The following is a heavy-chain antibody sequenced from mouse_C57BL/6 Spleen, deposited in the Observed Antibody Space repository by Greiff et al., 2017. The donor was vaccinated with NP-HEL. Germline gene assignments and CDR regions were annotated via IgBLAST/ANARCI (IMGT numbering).Heavy chain of an antibody. J-gene: IGHJ3*01. CDR1: GYTFTSYW. CDR2: IDPSDSYT. CDR3: ARGPNWDAWFAY. V-gene: IGHV1-50*01. Sequence: QVQLQQPGAELVKPGASVKLSCKASGYTFTSYWMQWVKQRPGQGLEWIGEIDPSDSYTNYNQKFKGKATLTVDTSSSTAYMQLSSRTSEDSAVYYCARGPNWDAWFAYWGQGTLVTVSA. D-gene: IGHD4-1*02.